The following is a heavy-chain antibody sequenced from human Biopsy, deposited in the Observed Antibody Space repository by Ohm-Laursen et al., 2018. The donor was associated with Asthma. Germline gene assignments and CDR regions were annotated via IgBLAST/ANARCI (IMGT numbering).Heavy chain of an antibody. CDR1: GVSIRSYY. Sequence: TLSLTCTVSGVSIRSYYWTWIRQPPGKGLEWIGNIHYSGSTYYNPSLKSRLTISVDTSKNQFSLKLSSVTAADTAVYYCASKPDYGDSTFNYWGQGTLVTVSS. CDR3: ASKPDYGDSTFNY. D-gene: IGHD4-17*01. CDR2: IHYSGST. J-gene: IGHJ4*02. V-gene: IGHV4-59*08.